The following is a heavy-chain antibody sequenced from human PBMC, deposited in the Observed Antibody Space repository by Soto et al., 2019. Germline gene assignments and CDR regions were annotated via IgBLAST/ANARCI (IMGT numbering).Heavy chain of an antibody. Sequence: SVKVSCKASGYTFTSYAMHWVRQAPGQGLEWMGGIIPIFGTANYAQKFQGRVTITADESTSTAYMELSSLRSEDTAVYYCASMYYDILTGYYNHYYYYGMDVWGQGTTVTVSS. CDR2: IIPIFGTA. J-gene: IGHJ6*02. D-gene: IGHD3-9*01. CDR3: ASMYYDILTGYYNHYYYYGMDV. V-gene: IGHV1-69*13. CDR1: GYTFTSYA.